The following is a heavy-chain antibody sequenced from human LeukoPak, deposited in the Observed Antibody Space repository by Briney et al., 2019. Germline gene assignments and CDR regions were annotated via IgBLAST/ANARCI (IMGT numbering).Heavy chain of an antibody. CDR2: FSAYNGNT. J-gene: IGHJ4*02. Sequence: ASVKVSCKASGYTFTSYGISWVRQAPGQGLEWMGWFSAYNGNTNYAQKLQGRVTMTTDTSTSTAYMELRSLRSDDTAVYYCARVHTYYYDSSGYYPFDYWGQGTLVTVSS. D-gene: IGHD3-22*01. V-gene: IGHV1-18*01. CDR1: GYTFTSYG. CDR3: ARVHTYYYDSSGYYPFDY.